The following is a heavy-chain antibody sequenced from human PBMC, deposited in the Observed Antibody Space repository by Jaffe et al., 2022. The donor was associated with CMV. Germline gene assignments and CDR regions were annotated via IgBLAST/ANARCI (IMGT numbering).Heavy chain of an antibody. J-gene: IGHJ5*02. Sequence: QVQLVESGGGLVNPGGSLRLSCAASGFLLRDHYMSWFRQAPGKGLEWVSYITYDGASSYYADFAKGRFTISRDNAENSLYLQMNSLRVEDTAVYYCATGAWGHESWGQGTLVTVSS. CDR3: ATGAWGHES. CDR2: ITYDGASS. V-gene: IGHV3-11*01. CDR1: GFLLRDHY. D-gene: IGHD7-27*01.